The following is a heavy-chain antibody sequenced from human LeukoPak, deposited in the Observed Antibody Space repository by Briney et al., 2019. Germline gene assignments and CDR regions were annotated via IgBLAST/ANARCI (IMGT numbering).Heavy chain of an antibody. CDR1: GDSVSSNSAA. Sequence: SQTLSLTCAISGDSVSSNSAAWNWIRQSPSRGLEWLGRTYYRSRWYNEYALSVKSRITINPDTSKNQFSLQLNSVTPEDTAVYYCARVTEKQYLPFDSWGQGTLVTVSS. J-gene: IGHJ4*02. V-gene: IGHV6-1*01. CDR2: TYYRSRWYN. CDR3: ARVTEKQYLPFDS. D-gene: IGHD6-19*01.